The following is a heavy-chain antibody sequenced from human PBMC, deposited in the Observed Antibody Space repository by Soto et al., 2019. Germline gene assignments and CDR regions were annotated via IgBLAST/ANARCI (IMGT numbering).Heavy chain of an antibody. J-gene: IGHJ6*02. CDR1: GFTVSSNY. V-gene: IGHV3-53*01. D-gene: IGHD4-17*01. CDR2: IYSGGST. CDR3: AREHYGDREYGMDV. Sequence: GGSLRLSCAASGFTVSSNYMSWVRQAPGKGLEWVSVIYSGGSTYYANSVKGRFTISRDNSKNTLYLQMNSLRAEDTAVYYCAREHYGDREYGMDVWGQGTTVTVSS.